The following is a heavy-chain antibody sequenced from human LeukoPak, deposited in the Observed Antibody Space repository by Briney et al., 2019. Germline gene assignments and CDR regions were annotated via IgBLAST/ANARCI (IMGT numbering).Heavy chain of an antibody. D-gene: IGHD5-24*01. Sequence: GGSLRLSCAASGFTFSSYAMHWVRQAPGKGLEWVAVISYDGSNKYYADSVKGRFTISRDNSKNTLYLQMNSLRAEDTAVYYCARDQGRDGYNLWGQGTLVTVSS. J-gene: IGHJ5*02. CDR1: GFTFSSYA. CDR3: ARDQGRDGYNL. V-gene: IGHV3-30-3*01. CDR2: ISYDGSNK.